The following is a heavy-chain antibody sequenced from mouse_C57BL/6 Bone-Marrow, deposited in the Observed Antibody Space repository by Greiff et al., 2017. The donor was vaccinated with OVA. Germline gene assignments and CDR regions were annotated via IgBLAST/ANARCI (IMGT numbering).Heavy chain of an antibody. Sequence: EVKLVESGGGLVKPGGSLKLSCAASGFTFSSYAMSWVRQTPEKRLEWVASISDGGSYTYYPDTVKGRFTISRDNAKNNLYLQMSHLKSEDTAMYYWARAAYYSNPYAMGYWGQGTSVTVSS. D-gene: IGHD2-5*01. V-gene: IGHV5-4*03. CDR1: GFTFSSYA. CDR2: ISDGGSYT. J-gene: IGHJ4*01. CDR3: ARAAYYSNPYAMGY.